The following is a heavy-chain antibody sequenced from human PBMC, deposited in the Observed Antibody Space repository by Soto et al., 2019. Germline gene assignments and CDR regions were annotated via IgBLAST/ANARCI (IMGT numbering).Heavy chain of an antibody. J-gene: IGHJ4*02. Sequence: ASVKVSCKASGYTFTSYYMHWVRQAPGQGLEWMGIINPSGGSTSYAQKFQGRVTMTRDTSTSTVYMELSSLRSEDTAVYYCAYSIVVVPAANHLDYWGQGTLVTVSS. CDR2: INPSGGST. CDR1: GYTFTSYY. CDR3: AYSIVVVPAANHLDY. V-gene: IGHV1-46*03. D-gene: IGHD2-2*01.